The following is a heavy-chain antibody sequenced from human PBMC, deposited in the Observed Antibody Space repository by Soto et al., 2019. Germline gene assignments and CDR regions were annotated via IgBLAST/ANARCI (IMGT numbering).Heavy chain of an antibody. CDR2: ISYDGSNK. Sequence: GGSLRLSCAASGFTFSSYAMHWVRQAPGKGLEWVAVISYDGSNKYYADSVKGRFTISRDNSKNTLYLQMNSLRAEDTAVYYCARGGNTLYYGMDVWGQGTTVTVSS. V-gene: IGHV3-30-3*01. CDR1: GFTFSSYA. J-gene: IGHJ6*02. CDR3: ARGGNTLYYGMDV. D-gene: IGHD1-1*01.